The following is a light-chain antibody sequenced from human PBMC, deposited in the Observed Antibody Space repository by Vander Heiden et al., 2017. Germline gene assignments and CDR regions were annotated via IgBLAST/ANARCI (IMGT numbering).Light chain of an antibody. CDR3: MQTLEAPLT. Sequence: DIVMTQSPLSLPVTPGEPASISCRSSQSLLWSDGYNFLDWYLQKPGQSPQLLIYLGSNRASGVPDRFSGSGSGTDFTLKISRVEAEDVGLYYCMQTLEAPLTFGQGTRVEIK. V-gene: IGKV2-28*01. J-gene: IGKJ5*01. CDR2: LGS. CDR1: QSLLWSDGYNF.